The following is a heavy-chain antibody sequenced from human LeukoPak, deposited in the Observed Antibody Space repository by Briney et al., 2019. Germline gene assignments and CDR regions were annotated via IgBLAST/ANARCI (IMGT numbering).Heavy chain of an antibody. D-gene: IGHD2-2*01. CDR3: ARDGGIVVVTADWYYGMDV. Sequence: GGSLRLSCAAFGFTFSSYEMNWVRQAPGKGLEWVSYISSSGSTIYYADSVKGRFTISRDNAKNSLYLQMNSLRAEDTAVYYCARDGGIVVVTADWYYGMDVWGQGTTVTVSS. CDR2: ISSSGSTI. CDR1: GFTFSSYE. V-gene: IGHV3-48*03. J-gene: IGHJ6*02.